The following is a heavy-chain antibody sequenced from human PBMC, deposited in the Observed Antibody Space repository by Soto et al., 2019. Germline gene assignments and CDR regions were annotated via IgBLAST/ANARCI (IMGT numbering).Heavy chain of an antibody. J-gene: IGHJ6*02. Sequence: SVKVSCKASGYTFTSYAISWVRQAPGQGLEWMGGIIPIFGTADYAQKFQGRVTITADDFTSTAYMELSSLRSEDTAVYYCARHLGGNHYYYGMDVWGQGTTVTVSS. CDR3: ARHLGGNHYYYGMDV. CDR2: IIPIFGTA. CDR1: GYTFTSYA. D-gene: IGHD3-16*01. V-gene: IGHV1-69*13.